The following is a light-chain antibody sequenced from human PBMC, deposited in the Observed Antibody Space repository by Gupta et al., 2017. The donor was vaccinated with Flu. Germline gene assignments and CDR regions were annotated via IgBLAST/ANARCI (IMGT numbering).Light chain of an antibody. V-gene: IGKV3-20*01. CDR1: QSVSSSY. CDR2: GAS. Sequence: EIVCTHSAGTLSLSPGERATLSCRASQSVSSSYLAWYQQKPGQAPRLLIYGASSRATGIPDRFSGSGSGTDFTLTISRLEPEDFAVYYCQQDGSSPLTFGGGTKVEIK. J-gene: IGKJ4*01. CDR3: QQDGSSPLT.